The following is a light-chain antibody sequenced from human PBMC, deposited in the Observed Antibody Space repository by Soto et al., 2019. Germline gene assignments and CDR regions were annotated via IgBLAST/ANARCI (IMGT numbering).Light chain of an antibody. J-gene: IGKJ3*01. Sequence: DIQMTQSPSTLSASVGDRVTITCRASQSISSWLAWYQQKPGKAPKLLIYKASSLESGVPSRFSGIGFGTEFTFTFSSLQLDDFATYYCKQKISYSTSGPGPRWIS. CDR1: QSISSW. CDR3: KQKISYST. CDR2: KAS. V-gene: IGKV1-5*03.